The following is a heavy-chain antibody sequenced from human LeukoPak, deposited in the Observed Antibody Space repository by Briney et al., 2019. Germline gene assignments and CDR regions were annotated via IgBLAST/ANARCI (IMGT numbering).Heavy chain of an antibody. J-gene: IGHJ4*02. CDR2: IIPIFSTA. CDR1: GGTFSSYA. CDR3: AGEGRGYSYGSIDY. Sequence: ASVKVSCKASGGTFSSYAISWVRQAPGQGLEWMGGIIPIFSTANYAQKFQGRVTITADESTSTAYMELSSLRSEDTAVYYCAGEGRGYSYGSIDYWGQGTLVTVSS. V-gene: IGHV1-69*13. D-gene: IGHD5-18*01.